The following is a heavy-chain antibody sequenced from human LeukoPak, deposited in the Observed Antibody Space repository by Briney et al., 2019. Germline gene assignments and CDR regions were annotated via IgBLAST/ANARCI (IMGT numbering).Heavy chain of an antibody. D-gene: IGHD3-16*01. V-gene: IGHV3-7*03. CDR1: GFTFSSYW. J-gene: IGHJ6*02. CDR2: INHNGNVN. Sequence: GGSLRLSCAASGFTFSSYWMNWARQAPGKGLEWVASINHNGNVNYYVDSVKGRFTISRDNAKNSLYLQMSNLRAEDTAVYFCARGGGLDVCGQGATVTVSS. CDR3: ARGGGLDV.